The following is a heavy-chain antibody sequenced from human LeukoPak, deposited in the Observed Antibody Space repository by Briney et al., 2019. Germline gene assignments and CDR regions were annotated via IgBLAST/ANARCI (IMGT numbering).Heavy chain of an antibody. J-gene: IGHJ4*02. CDR1: GGPISSGGYY. Sequence: PSQTLSPTCTVSGGPISSGGYYWSWIRQHPGKGLEWIGYIYYSGSTYYNPSLKSRVTISVDTSKNQFSLKLSSVTAADTAVYYCAREGGKDFDYWGQGTLVTVSS. V-gene: IGHV4-31*03. D-gene: IGHD3-16*01. CDR2: IYYSGST. CDR3: AREGGKDFDY.